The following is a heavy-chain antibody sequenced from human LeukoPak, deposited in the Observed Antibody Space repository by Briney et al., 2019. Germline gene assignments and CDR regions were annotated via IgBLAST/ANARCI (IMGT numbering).Heavy chain of an antibody. CDR1: GDSISSYY. CDR2: IYSSGST. J-gene: IGHJ2*01. D-gene: IGHD3-22*01. V-gene: IGHV4-59*01. CDR3: ARARVRSYSYDSSGFYPSDWHFDL. Sequence: SETLSLTCTVSGDSISSYYWSWIRQPPGKGLEWIGYIYSSGSTKYNPSLKSRVTISVDTSKNQFSLKLSSVTAADTAVYYCARARVRSYSYDSSGFYPSDWHFDLWGRGTLVTVSS.